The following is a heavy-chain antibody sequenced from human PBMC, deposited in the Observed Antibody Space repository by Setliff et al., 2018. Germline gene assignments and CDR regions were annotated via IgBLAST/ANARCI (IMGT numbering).Heavy chain of an antibody. CDR1: GYTFNNYG. Sequence: ASVKVSCKASGYTFNNYGIIWVRQAPGQGPEWMGWISAYSGETNYAQIFQGRVTMTTDTPTSTAYMELRSLTSDDTAVYYCARGQTLRHFDWPTAFDYWGLGTLVTVTS. CDR3: ARGQTLRHFDWPTAFDY. CDR2: ISAYSGET. V-gene: IGHV1-18*01. D-gene: IGHD3-9*01. J-gene: IGHJ4*02.